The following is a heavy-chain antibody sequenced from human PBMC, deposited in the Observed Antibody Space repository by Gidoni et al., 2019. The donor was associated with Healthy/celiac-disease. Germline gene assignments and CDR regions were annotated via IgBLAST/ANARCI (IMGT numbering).Heavy chain of an antibody. CDR1: GFSLSTSGMC. V-gene: IGHV2-70*01. CDR2: IDWDDDK. J-gene: IGHJ5*02. CDR3: ARRMGIAAAGTGWFDP. Sequence: QVTLRESGPALVKPTQTLTLTCTFPGFSLSTSGMCVSWIRQPPGKALEWLALIDWDDDKYYSTSLKTRLTISKDTSKNQVVLTMTNMDPVDTATYYCARRMGIAAAGTGWFDPWGQGTLVTVSS. D-gene: IGHD6-13*01.